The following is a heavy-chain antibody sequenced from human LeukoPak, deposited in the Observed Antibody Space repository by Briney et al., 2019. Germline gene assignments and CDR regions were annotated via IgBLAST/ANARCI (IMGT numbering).Heavy chain of an antibody. J-gene: IGHJ4*02. CDR2: IYYSGST. CDR1: GGSISSSSYY. D-gene: IGHD6-13*01. V-gene: IGHV4-39*01. Sequence: SETLSLTCTVSGGSISSSSYYWGWIRQPPGKGLEWIGSIYYSGSTYYNPSLKSRVTISVDTSKNQFSLKLSSVTAADTAVYYCARLEEAAGTYFDYWGQGTLVTVS. CDR3: ARLEEAAGTYFDY.